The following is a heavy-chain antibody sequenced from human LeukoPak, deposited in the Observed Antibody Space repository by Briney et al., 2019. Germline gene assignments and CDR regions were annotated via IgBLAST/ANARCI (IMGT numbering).Heavy chain of an antibody. V-gene: IGHV3-30*18. D-gene: IGHD2-2*01. CDR3: AKTSLCSSTSCRYYGMDV. Sequence: PGGSLRLSCAASGFTFSSYGMHWVRQAPGKGLEWVAVISYDGSNKYYADSVKGRFTISRDNPKNTLYLQMNSLRAEDTAVYYCAKTSLCSSTSCRYYGMDVWGQGTTVTVSS. CDR1: GFTFSSYG. J-gene: IGHJ6*02. CDR2: ISYDGSNK.